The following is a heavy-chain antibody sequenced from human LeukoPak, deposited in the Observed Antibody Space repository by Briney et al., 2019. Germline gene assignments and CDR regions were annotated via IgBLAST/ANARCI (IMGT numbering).Heavy chain of an antibody. CDR2: MNPNSGNT. D-gene: IGHD3-10*01. Sequence: GASVKVSCKASGYTFTSYDINWVRQATGQGLEWMGWMNPNSGNTGYAQKFQGRVTMTRNTSISTVYMELSSLRSEDTAVYYCARGSTMVRGVIITSVKNWFDPWGQGTLVTVSS. CDR3: ARGSTMVRGVIITSVKNWFDP. CDR1: GYTFTSYD. V-gene: IGHV1-8*01. J-gene: IGHJ5*02.